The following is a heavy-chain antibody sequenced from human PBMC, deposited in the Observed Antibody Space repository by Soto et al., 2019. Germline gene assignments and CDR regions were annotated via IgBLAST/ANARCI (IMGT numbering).Heavy chain of an antibody. CDR2: ITADGSST. D-gene: IGHD6-6*01. CDR3: VSLVERSDVAFDI. V-gene: IGHV3-74*01. J-gene: IGHJ3*02. Sequence: EVQLVESGGGLVQPGGSLRLSCVASGFTFRRYWMHWVRQAPGKGLVWVSRITADGSSTNYADSVKGRFTVSRDNAKNTVDMQMNSLRVEDTAVYYCVSLVERSDVAFDIWGQGTMVTVSS. CDR1: GFTFRRYW.